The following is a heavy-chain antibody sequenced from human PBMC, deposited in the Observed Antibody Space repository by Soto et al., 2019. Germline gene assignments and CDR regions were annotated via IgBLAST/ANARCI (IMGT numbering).Heavy chain of an antibody. J-gene: IGHJ4*02. D-gene: IGHD3-22*01. V-gene: IGHV1-69*13. CDR1: GGLFSSYP. Sequence: ASVKVSCKASGGLFSSYPISWVRQVPGQGLEWMGGIIPVFQTAYYTQRFQGRVTITADESTNTAYMELSSLRSEDTAIYYCARGGSGYTWFNEFWGQGTLVTVSS. CDR2: IIPVFQTA. CDR3: ARGGSGYTWFNEF.